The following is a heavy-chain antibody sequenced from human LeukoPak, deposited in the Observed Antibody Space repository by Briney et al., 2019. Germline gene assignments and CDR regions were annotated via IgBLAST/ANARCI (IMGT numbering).Heavy chain of an antibody. Sequence: GGSLRLSCAASGFMFSSNWMSWVRLAPGKGLEWVANIKEDGTETYYVDSVKGRFAISRDNAKNSLYLQMNSLRVEDTAVYYCAKEGRSLQTYWGQGTLVTVSS. V-gene: IGHV3-7*03. D-gene: IGHD5-24*01. CDR3: AKEGRSLQTY. J-gene: IGHJ4*02. CDR1: GFMFSSNW. CDR2: IKEDGTET.